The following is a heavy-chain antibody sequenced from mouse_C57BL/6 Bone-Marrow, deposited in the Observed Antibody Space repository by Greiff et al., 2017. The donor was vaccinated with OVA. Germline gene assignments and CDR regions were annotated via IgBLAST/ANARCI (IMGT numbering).Heavy chain of an antibody. V-gene: IGHV1-26*01. CDR2: INPNNGGT. D-gene: IGHD1-1*01. CDR3: ARRGLLRSEWFAY. J-gene: IGHJ3*01. CDR1: GYTFTDYY. Sequence: EVQLQQSGPELVKPGASVKISCKASGYTFTDYYMNWVKQSHGKSLEWIGDINPNNGGTSYNQKFKGKATLTVDKSSSTAYMELRSLTSEDSAVYYCARRGLLRSEWFAYWGQGTLVTVSA.